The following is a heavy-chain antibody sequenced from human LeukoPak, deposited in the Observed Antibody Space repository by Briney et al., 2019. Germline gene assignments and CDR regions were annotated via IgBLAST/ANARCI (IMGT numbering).Heavy chain of an antibody. D-gene: IGHD6-6*01. V-gene: IGHV1-8*03. CDR2: MNPNGGNT. CDR1: GYTFTSYD. Sequence: GASVKVSCKASGYTFTSYDINWVRQATGQGLEWMGWMNPNGGNTGYAQKFQGRVTITRNTSISTAYMELSSLRSEDTAVYYCARERLAARGWFDPWGQGTLVTVSS. J-gene: IGHJ5*02. CDR3: ARERLAARGWFDP.